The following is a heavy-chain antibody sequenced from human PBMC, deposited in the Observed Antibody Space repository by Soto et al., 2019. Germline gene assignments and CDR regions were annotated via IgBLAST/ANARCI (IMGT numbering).Heavy chain of an antibody. CDR1: GFTFSDYS. Sequence: EVQLVESGGGSVQPGGSLRLSCAASGFTFSDYSMNWVRQAPGKGLEWVSYIRGSSSTFYYADSVKGRFTISRDDAKNSLYLQMTSLRDEDTAVYYCASSGSRIDYWGQGTLVTVSS. V-gene: IGHV3-48*02. CDR3: ASSGSRIDY. CDR2: IRGSSSTF. D-gene: IGHD5-12*01. J-gene: IGHJ4*02.